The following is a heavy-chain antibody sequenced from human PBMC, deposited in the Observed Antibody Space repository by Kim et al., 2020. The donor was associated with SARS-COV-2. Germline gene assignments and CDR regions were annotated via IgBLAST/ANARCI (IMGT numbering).Heavy chain of an antibody. CDR1: GYTFTGYH. V-gene: IGHV1-2*02. J-gene: IGHJ5*02. Sequence: ASVKVSCKASGYTFTGYHIHWVRQAPGQGLEWMGWINPNSGGTKYAPKFQGRVTLTRDTSITTAYLELSRLTSDDTAVYYCVRDESGTARASLNWFDPWGQGTLVTVSS. D-gene: IGHD2-21*02. CDR3: VRDESGTARASLNWFDP. CDR2: INPNSGGT.